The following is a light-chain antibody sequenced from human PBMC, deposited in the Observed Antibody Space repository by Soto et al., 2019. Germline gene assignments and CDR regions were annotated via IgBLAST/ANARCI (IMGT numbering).Light chain of an antibody. Sequence: DIHMTQSPSSLSASVEDRVTITCRASQSISNHLNWYQQKPGIAPKLLIYAASSLPSGVPSRFSGSGSGTDFTLTISSLQPEDFATYYCQHAYNIPWTFGQGTKVEI. J-gene: IGKJ1*01. CDR3: QHAYNIPWT. CDR2: AAS. CDR1: QSISNH. V-gene: IGKV1-39*01.